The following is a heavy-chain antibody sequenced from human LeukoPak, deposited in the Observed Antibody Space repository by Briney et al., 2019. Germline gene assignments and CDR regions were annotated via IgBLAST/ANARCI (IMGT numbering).Heavy chain of an antibody. D-gene: IGHD1-26*01. Sequence: PGGSLRLSCAASGFIVSNNYMTWVRQVPGKGLEWVSVIYTAGTTYYADSVKGRLTISRDKSKNTLFLQMNSLRAEDTAVYYCAGYTGRFPYYMDVWGKGTTVTISS. CDR1: GFIVSNNY. CDR2: IYTAGTT. V-gene: IGHV3-66*01. J-gene: IGHJ6*03. CDR3: AGYTGRFPYYMDV.